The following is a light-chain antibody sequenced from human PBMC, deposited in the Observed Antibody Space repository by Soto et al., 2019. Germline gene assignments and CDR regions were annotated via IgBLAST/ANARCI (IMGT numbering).Light chain of an antibody. CDR1: QSVSSN. J-gene: IGKJ1*01. Sequence: EIVMTQSPATLSVSPGERATLSCRASQSVSSNLAWYQQKPGQAPRLLIYGASTRATGIPARFSGSGSGTEFSLTISSQQSEDFAVYYCQQYNNWLQFGQGTKVEIK. V-gene: IGKV3-15*01. CDR3: QQYNNWLQ. CDR2: GAS.